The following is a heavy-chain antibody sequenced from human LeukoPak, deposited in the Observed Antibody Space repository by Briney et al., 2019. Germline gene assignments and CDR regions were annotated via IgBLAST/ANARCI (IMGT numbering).Heavy chain of an antibody. D-gene: IGHD3-22*01. Sequence: SETLSLTCTVSGGSMSSHYWSWIRQPPGKGLEWIGFIYYSGTTKYSPSLQSRVTMLLDTPKNQFSLKLTSVTAADTALYYCARLLDNDSSGYPDTFDMWGQGTMVTVSS. V-gene: IGHV4-59*11. CDR3: ARLLDNDSSGYPDTFDM. CDR1: GGSMSSHY. J-gene: IGHJ3*02. CDR2: IYYSGTT.